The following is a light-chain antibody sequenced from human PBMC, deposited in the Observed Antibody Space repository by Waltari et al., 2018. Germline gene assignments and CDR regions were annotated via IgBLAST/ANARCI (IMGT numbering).Light chain of an antibody. J-gene: IGLJ3*02. Sequence: QSALTQPASVSGSPGQSITISCTGTSSDVGAYNYVSWYQHYPGKAPKLIIYDVIKRSSGGSDRFSGSKSGNTASLTISGLQSEDEADYLCSSYARGSTWVFGGGTKLTVL. CDR1: SSDVGAYNY. CDR2: DVI. V-gene: IGLV2-14*03. CDR3: SSYARGSTWV.